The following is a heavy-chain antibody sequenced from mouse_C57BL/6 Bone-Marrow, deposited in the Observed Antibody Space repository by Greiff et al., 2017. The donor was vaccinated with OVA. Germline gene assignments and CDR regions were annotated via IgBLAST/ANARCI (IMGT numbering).Heavy chain of an antibody. Sequence: EVKLVESGGGLVKPGGSLKLSCAASGFTFSSYAMSWVRQTPEKRLEWVATISDGGSYTYYPDNVKGRFTISRDNAKNNLYLQMSHLKSEDTAMYYCARGRLPGNYWGQGTTLTVSS. CDR1: GFTFSSYA. D-gene: IGHD3-2*02. J-gene: IGHJ2*01. V-gene: IGHV5-4*03. CDR2: ISDGGSYT. CDR3: ARGRLPGNY.